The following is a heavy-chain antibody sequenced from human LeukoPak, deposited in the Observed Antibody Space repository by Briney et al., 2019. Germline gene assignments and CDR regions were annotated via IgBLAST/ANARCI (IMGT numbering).Heavy chain of an antibody. CDR2: IYYSGST. CDR1: GGSISSSSYY. CDR3: ARIRHTVTRPHDAFDI. D-gene: IGHD4-11*01. V-gene: IGHV4-39*01. Sequence: SETLSLTCTVSGGSISSSSYYWGWIRQPPGKGLEWIGSIYYSGSTYYNPSLKSRVTISVDTSKNQFSLKLSSVTAADTAVYYCARIRHTVTRPHDAFDIWGQGTMVTVSS. J-gene: IGHJ3*02.